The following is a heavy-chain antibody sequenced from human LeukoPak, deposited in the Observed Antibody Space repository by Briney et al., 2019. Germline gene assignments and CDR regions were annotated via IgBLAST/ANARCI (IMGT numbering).Heavy chain of an antibody. D-gene: IGHD3-10*01. Sequence: SETLSLTCTVSGGSISSGNYYWSWIRQPAGKGLEWIGRIYTSGSTNYNPSLKSLVTISVNTSKNQFSLKLSSVTAADTAVYYCARGAQGSGHWFDPWGQGTLVTVSS. CDR2: IYTSGST. CDR1: GGSISSGNYY. CDR3: ARGAQGSGHWFDP. J-gene: IGHJ5*02. V-gene: IGHV4-61*02.